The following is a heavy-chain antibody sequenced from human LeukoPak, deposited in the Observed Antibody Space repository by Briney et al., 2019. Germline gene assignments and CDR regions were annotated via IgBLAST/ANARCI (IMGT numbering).Heavy chain of an antibody. CDR3: ARNRDGYNSFDY. Sequence: SETLSLTCTVSGGSINNSGYYWSWIRQHPGKGLVWIGYIYYSGSSYYNPSLRSRVTISVDTSKNHFSLKLSSVTAADTAVYYCARNRDGYNSFDYWGQGTLVTVSS. CDR2: IYYSGSS. CDR1: GGSINNSGYY. V-gene: IGHV4-31*03. J-gene: IGHJ4*02. D-gene: IGHD5-24*01.